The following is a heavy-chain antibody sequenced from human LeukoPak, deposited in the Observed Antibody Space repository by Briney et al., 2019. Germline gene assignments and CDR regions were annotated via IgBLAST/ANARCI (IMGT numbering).Heavy chain of an antibody. D-gene: IGHD3-22*01. J-gene: IGHJ4*02. CDR1: GFAFSSYS. CDR2: ISTSSIYI. Sequence: GGSLRLSCAASGFAFSSYSMNWVRQAPGRGLEWVSSISTSSIYIYYADSVKGRFTISRDNAKKSLYLQVNSLRAEDTAVYYCARITDVGSGSLYWGQGTLVTVSS. CDR3: ARITDVGSGSLY. V-gene: IGHV3-21*01.